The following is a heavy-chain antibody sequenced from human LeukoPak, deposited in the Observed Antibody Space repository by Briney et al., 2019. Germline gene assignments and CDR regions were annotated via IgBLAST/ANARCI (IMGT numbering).Heavy chain of an antibody. CDR3: AREDGDFDY. V-gene: IGHV4-34*01. D-gene: IGHD3-10*01. CDR1: GGSFSGYY. Sequence: PSETLSLTCAVYGGSFSGYYWSWIRQPPGKGLEWIGEINHSGSTNYNPSLKSRVAISVDTSKNQFSLKLSSVTAADTAVYYCAREDGDFDYWGQGTLVTVSS. J-gene: IGHJ4*02. CDR2: INHSGST.